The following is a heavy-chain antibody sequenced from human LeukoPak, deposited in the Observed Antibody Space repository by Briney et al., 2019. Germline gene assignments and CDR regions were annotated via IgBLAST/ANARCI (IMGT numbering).Heavy chain of an antibody. Sequence: GGSLRLSCAASGFTFSSYAMHWVRQAPGKGLVWVSRINSDGSSTTYADSVKGRFTISRDNGQNTLYLQMNSLRAEDTAVYYCAREGRGYSYAFGYWGQGTLVTVSS. CDR2: INSDGSST. D-gene: IGHD5-18*01. V-gene: IGHV3-74*01. J-gene: IGHJ4*02. CDR1: GFTFSSYA. CDR3: AREGRGYSYAFGY.